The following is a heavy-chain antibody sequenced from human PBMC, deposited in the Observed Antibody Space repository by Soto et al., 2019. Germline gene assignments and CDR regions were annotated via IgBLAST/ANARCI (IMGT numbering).Heavy chain of an antibody. V-gene: IGHV3-21*01. Sequence: GGSLRLSCAASGFTFSSHSLNWVRRAPGKGLEWVSSISSSSSYINYADSVKGRFTISRDNAKNSMSLQMNSLRAEDTAVYYCARGPYSNLDYWGQGGPVTVSS. CDR2: ISSSSSYI. CDR3: ARGPYSNLDY. J-gene: IGHJ4*02. CDR1: GFTFSSHS. D-gene: IGHD4-4*01.